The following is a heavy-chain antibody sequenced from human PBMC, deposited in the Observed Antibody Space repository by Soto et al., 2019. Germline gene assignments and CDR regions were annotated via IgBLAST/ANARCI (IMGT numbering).Heavy chain of an antibody. J-gene: IGHJ3*02. D-gene: IGHD3-10*01. CDR3: ARDWFYYGSGSYKAFDI. V-gene: IGHV3-64*04. CDR2: ISCNGGST. CDR1: GFTYSTYT. Sequence: GGSLRLSCAASGFTYSTYTMHWVRQAPGKGLEYVAAISCNGGSTYYADSVKDRFTISRDNPKNTLYLQMNSLRAGDTAVYYCARDWFYYGSGSYKAFDIWGRGTMVTVSS.